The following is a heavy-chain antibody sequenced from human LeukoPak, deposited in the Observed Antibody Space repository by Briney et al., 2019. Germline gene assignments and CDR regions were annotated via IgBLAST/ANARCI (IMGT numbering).Heavy chain of an antibody. CDR3: ARDKYGDYVVY. CDR1: GFTVSSNY. Sequence: PGGSLRLSCAASGFTVSSNYMSWVRQAPGKGLEWVSVIYRGGSTYYADSVKGRFTISRDNSKNTLYLQMNSLRAEDTAVYYCARDKYGDYVVYWGQGTLGTVSS. J-gene: IGHJ4*02. CDR2: IYRGGST. V-gene: IGHV3-53*01. D-gene: IGHD4-17*01.